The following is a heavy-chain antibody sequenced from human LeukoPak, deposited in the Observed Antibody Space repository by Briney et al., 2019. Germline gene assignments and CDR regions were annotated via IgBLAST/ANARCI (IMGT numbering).Heavy chain of an antibody. Sequence: PGGSLRLSCAASGFTFSDYYMSWIRQAPGKGLEWVSYISSSGSTIYYADSVKGRFTISRDNAKNSLYLQMNSLRAEDTAVYYCARDVSIVGATDAFDIWGQGTMVTVSS. CDR3: ARDVSIVGATDAFDI. V-gene: IGHV3-11*01. CDR1: GFTFSDYY. D-gene: IGHD1-26*01. J-gene: IGHJ3*02. CDR2: ISSSGSTI.